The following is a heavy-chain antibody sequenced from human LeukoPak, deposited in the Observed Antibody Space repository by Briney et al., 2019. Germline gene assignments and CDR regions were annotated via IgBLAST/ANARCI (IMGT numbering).Heavy chain of an antibody. D-gene: IGHD6-19*01. J-gene: IGHJ4*02. Sequence: PSETLSLTCAVYGGSFSSYYWSWIRQPPGKGLEWIGEINHSGSTNYNPSLKSRVTISVDTSKNQFSLKLSSVTAADTAVYYCARGKWSSGWYFDYWGQGTLVTVSS. V-gene: IGHV4-34*01. CDR3: ARGKWSSGWYFDY. CDR1: GGSFSSYY. CDR2: INHSGST.